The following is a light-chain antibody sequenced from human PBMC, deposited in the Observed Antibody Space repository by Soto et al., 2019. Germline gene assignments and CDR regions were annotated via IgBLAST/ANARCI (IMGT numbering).Light chain of an antibody. J-gene: IGLJ1*01. CDR1: SSDFGSSNF. CDR2: EAT. V-gene: IGLV2-23*01. CDR3: CSFPGGTTLYL. Sequence: QSALTQPASVSGSPRQSITISCTGGSSDFGSSNFVSWYQQHPGKAPKLIIYEATRRPSGISGRFSGSKSGNTASLTISGLQAGDEADYYCCSFPGGTTLYLFGTGTKLTVL.